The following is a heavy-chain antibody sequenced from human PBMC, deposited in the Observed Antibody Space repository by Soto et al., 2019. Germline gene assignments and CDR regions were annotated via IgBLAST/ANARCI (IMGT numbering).Heavy chain of an antibody. V-gene: IGHV3-30*18. CDR3: ENGGDDILTAI. CDR2: ISYDGSNK. Sequence: QVQLVESGGGVVQPGRSLRLSCAASGFTFSSYGMHWVRQAPGKGLEWVAVISYDGSNKYYADSVKGRFTISRDNSKNALCLKMSSLSAEDTAVYYCENGGDDILTAIWGQGTLVTVSS. D-gene: IGHD3-9*01. CDR1: GFTFSSYG. J-gene: IGHJ4*02.